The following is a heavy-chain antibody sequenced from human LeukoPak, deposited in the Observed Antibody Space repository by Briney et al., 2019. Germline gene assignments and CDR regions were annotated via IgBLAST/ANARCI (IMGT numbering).Heavy chain of an antibody. J-gene: IGHJ4*02. D-gene: IGHD6-13*01. V-gene: IGHV4-39*01. CDR1: GGSISSSSYY. CDR3: ASGIAAAGSFDD. Sequence: SETLSLTCTVSGGSISSSSYYWGWIRQPPGKGLEWIGSIYYSGSTYYNPSLKSRVTISVDTSKNQFSLKLSSVTAADTAVYYCASGIAAAGSFDDWGQGTLVTVSS. CDR2: IYYSGST.